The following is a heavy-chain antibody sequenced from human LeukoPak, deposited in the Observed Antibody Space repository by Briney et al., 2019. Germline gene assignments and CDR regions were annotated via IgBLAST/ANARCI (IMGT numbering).Heavy chain of an antibody. CDR1: GFTFGSYA. J-gene: IGHJ3*02. V-gene: IGHV3-23*01. Sequence: GGSLRLSCAASGFTFGSYAMSWVRQAPGKGLEWVSAISGSGGSTYYADSVKGRFTISRDNSKNTLYLQMNSLRAEDTAVYYCAKDRGGRWEGGQLWLFGAFDIWGQGTMVTVSS. CDR2: ISGSGGST. D-gene: IGHD5-18*01. CDR3: AKDRGGRWEGGQLWLFGAFDI.